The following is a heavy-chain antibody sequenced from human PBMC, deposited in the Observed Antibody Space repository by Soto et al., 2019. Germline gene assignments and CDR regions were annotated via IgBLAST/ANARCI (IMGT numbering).Heavy chain of an antibody. D-gene: IGHD3-3*01. CDR3: ARGSSYYDFWSGPNAFDI. J-gene: IGHJ3*02. CDR1: GYTFTSYD. Sequence: ASVKVSCKASGYTFTSYDINWVRQATGQGLEWMGWMNPNSGNTGYAQKFQGRVTMTRNTSISTAYMELSSLRSEDTAVYYCARGSSYYDFWSGPNAFDIWGQGTMVTVS. CDR2: MNPNSGNT. V-gene: IGHV1-8*01.